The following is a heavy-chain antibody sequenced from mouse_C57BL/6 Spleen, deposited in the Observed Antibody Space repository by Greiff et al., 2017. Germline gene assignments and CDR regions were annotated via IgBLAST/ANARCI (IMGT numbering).Heavy chain of an antibody. V-gene: IGHV5-9*01. D-gene: IGHD1-1*01. J-gene: IGHJ2*01. CDR2: ISGGGGNT. CDR3: ASPHYYGSSYFDC. Sequence: EVKLMESGGGLVKPGGSLKLSCAASGFTFSSYTMSWVRQTPEKRLEWVATISGGGGNTYYPDSVKGRSTISRDTAKNTLYLQMSSLRSEDTALYYCASPHYYGSSYFDCWGQGTTLTVSS. CDR1: GFTFSSYT.